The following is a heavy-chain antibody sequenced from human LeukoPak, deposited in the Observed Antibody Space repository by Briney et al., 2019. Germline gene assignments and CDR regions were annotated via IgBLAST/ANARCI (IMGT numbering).Heavy chain of an antibody. CDR2: IYSGGGT. D-gene: IGHD1-26*01. V-gene: IGHV3-66*01. CDR1: GFTVSSNY. J-gene: IGHJ6*03. Sequence: LTGGSLRLSCATSGFTVSSNYMTWVRQAPGKGLEWVSVIYSGGGTRYADSVKGRFTISRGNSKNTLYPQMNSLRAEDTAVYYCARDPYSGNYGTYYYYYMDVWGKGTTVTISS. CDR3: ARDPYSGNYGTYYYYYMDV.